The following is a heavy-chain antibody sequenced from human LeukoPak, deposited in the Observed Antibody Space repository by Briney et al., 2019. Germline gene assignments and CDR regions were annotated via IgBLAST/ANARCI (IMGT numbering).Heavy chain of an antibody. J-gene: IGHJ5*02. CDR2: IDPSDSHI. D-gene: IGHD1-14*01. CDR1: GYSFTSYW. V-gene: IGHV5-10-1*01. Sequence: GESLKISCKGSGYSFTSYWISWVRQMPGQGLEWMGRIDPSDSHIDYSPSFQGHVTISGDKSIHTIYLQWSSLKASDTAMYYCARQGPEGHHWGQGTLVTVSS. CDR3: ARQGPEGHH.